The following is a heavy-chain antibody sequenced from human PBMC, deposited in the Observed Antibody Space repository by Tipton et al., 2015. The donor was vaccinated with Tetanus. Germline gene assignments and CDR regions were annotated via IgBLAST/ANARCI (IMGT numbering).Heavy chain of an antibody. J-gene: IGHJ4*02. CDR3: AKDRHYYDSSGYYYYFDY. CDR2: IKGDGSDK. D-gene: IGHD3-22*01. V-gene: IGHV3-7*01. CDR1: GFTFSAYW. Sequence: GSLRLSCAASGFTFSAYWMSWVRQAPGKGLEWVANIKGDGSDKKYVDSVRGRFTISRDNAKNSLYLQMNSLRAEDTAVYYCAKDRHYYDSSGYYYYFDYWGQGTLVTVSS.